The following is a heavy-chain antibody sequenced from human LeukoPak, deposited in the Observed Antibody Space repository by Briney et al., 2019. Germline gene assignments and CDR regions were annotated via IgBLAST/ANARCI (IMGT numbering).Heavy chain of an antibody. CDR3: AREIAAAGY. Sequence: AGGSLRLSCAASGFTFSDYYMSWIRQAPGKGLEWVSYISSSSSYTTYADSVKGRFTISRDNAKNSLYLQMNSLRAEDTAVYYCAREIAAAGYWGQGTLVTVSS. CDR1: GFTFSDYY. V-gene: IGHV3-11*05. CDR2: ISSSSSYT. J-gene: IGHJ4*02. D-gene: IGHD6-13*01.